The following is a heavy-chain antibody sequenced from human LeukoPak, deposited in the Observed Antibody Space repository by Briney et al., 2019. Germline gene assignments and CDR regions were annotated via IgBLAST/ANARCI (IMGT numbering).Heavy chain of an antibody. V-gene: IGHV2-5*02. Sequence: SGPTLVKPTQTLTLTCSFSGFSLSTSGVAVGWIRQPPGKALEWLALIYWDDDKDYSPPLKSRLTTTKDTSKNQVVLTMTNMDPVDTATYFCVHSKPSVWTFDYHNSGYYYFDYWGQGSLVTVSS. CDR3: VHSKPSVWTFDYHNSGYYYFDY. CDR1: GFSLSTSGVA. J-gene: IGHJ4*02. D-gene: IGHD3-22*01. CDR2: IYWDDDK.